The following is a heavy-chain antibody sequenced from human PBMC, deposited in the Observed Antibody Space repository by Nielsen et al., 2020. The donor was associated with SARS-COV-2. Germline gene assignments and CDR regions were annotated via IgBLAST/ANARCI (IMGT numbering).Heavy chain of an antibody. CDR1: GYTFTSYY. CDR3: ARDSSSWSYNWFDP. CDR2: INPNSGGT. D-gene: IGHD6-13*01. V-gene: IGHV1-2*06. J-gene: IGHJ5*02. Sequence: ASVKVSCKASGYTFTSYYMHWVRQAPGQGLEWMGRINPNSGGTNYAQKFQGRVTMTRDTSISTAYMELSRLRSDDTAVYYCARDSSSWSYNWFDPWGQGTLVTVSS.